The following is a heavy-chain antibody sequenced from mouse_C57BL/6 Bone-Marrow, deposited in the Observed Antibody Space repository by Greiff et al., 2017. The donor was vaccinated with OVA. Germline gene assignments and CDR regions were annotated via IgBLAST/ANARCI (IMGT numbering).Heavy chain of an antibody. V-gene: IGHV10-1*01. CDR1: GFSFNTYA. Sequence: EVQGVESGGGLVQPKGSLKLSCAASGFSFNTYAMNWVRQAPGQGLEWVARIRSKSNNYATYYADSVKDRFTISRDDSESMLYLQMNNLKTEDTAMYYCVRDYYGSRKGYFDVWGTGTTVTVSS. CDR2: IRSKSNNYAT. CDR3: VRDYYGSRKGYFDV. D-gene: IGHD1-1*01. J-gene: IGHJ1*03.